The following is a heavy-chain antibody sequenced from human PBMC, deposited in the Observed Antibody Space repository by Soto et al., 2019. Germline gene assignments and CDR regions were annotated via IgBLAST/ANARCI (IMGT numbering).Heavy chain of an antibody. CDR2: IKQGGSEK. J-gene: IGHJ3*02. CDR3: ARESGYSSGWWAFDI. CDR1: VCTCSSYW. D-gene: IGHD6-19*01. Sequence: VVSLRLSCGASVCTCSSYWMSWVRQAPGKGLEWVANIKQGGSEKYYVDSVKGRLTISRDNAKNSLYLQMNSLRAEDTAVYYCARESGYSSGWWAFDIWGQGTMVTVSS. V-gene: IGHV3-7*01.